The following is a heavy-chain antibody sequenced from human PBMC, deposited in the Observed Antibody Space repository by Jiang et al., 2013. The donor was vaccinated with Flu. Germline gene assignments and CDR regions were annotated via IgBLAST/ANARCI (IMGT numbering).Heavy chain of an antibody. Sequence: QLVESGPGLVKPSETLSLTCTVSDGSLTINGYYWSWIRQPPGEGLEWIGYIYHSGSTNYNPSLKSRVTISVDTSKNQFSLKLNSVTAADTAVYYCVNTRGGYCTGGSCHQWHFDLWGRGTLVTVSS. CDR2: IYHSGST. D-gene: IGHD2-15*01. CDR1: DGSLTINGYY. V-gene: IGHV4-61*08. CDR3: VNTRGGYCTGGSCHQWHFDL. J-gene: IGHJ2*01.